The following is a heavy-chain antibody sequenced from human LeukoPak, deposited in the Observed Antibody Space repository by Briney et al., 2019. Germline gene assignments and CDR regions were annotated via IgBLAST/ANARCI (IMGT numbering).Heavy chain of an antibody. CDR1: GFSCNTFA. CDR2: FSGSGGST. V-gene: IGHV3-23*01. CDR3: GYGSGWIFDC. D-gene: IGHD6-19*01. Sequence: GSLTCSGAAAGFSCNTFAMRWVRHGPGMGLEWVSAFSGSGGSTYYEGSVKGRVTISRDNAKNSLYLQMNSLRVEDTAMYYCGYGSGWIFDCRGQGALVTVSS. J-gene: IGHJ4*02.